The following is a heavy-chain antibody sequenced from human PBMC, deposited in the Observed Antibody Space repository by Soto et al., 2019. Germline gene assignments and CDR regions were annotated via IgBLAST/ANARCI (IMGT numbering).Heavy chain of an antibody. D-gene: IGHD3-22*01. CDR3: AKDAPSITMIVVGDAFDI. CDR2: SSGSGGST. J-gene: IGHJ3*02. Sequence: EVQLLESGGGLVRPGGSLRLSCAASGFTFSSYAMSWVRQAPGKGLEWVSASSGSGGSTYYADSVKGRFTISRDNSKNTLYLQMNSLRAEDTAVYYCAKDAPSITMIVVGDAFDIWGQGTMVTVSS. V-gene: IGHV3-23*01. CDR1: GFTFSSYA.